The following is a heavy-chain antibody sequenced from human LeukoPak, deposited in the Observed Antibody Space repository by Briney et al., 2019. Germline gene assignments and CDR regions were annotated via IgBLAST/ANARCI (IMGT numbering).Heavy chain of an antibody. V-gene: IGHV4-30-4*01. J-gene: IGHJ5*02. Sequence: SQTLSLTCTVSGGSISSGDYYWSWIRQPPGKGLEWIGYIYYSGSTYSNPSLKSRVTISVDTSRNQFSLQLSSVTAADTAVYYCAGGGSNLARWFDPWGQGTLVTVSS. CDR3: AGGGSNLARWFDP. D-gene: IGHD4-11*01. CDR2: IYYSGST. CDR1: GGSISSGDYY.